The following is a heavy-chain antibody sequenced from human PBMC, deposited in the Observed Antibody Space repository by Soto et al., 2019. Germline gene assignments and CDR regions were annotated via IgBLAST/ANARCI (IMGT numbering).Heavy chain of an antibody. CDR3: ARVSGIYYYGMDV. CDR2: INHSGST. V-gene: IGHV4-34*01. CDR1: GGSFSGYY. J-gene: IGHJ6*02. Sequence: SETLSLTRAVYGGSFSGYYWSLIRQPPGKGLEWIGEINHSGSTNYNPSLKSRVTISVDTSKNQFSLKLSSVTAADTAVYYCARVSGIYYYGMDVWGQGTTVT. D-gene: IGHD3-10*01.